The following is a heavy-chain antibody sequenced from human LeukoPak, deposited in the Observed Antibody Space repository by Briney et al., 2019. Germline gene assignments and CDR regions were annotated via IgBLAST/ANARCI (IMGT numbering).Heavy chain of an antibody. CDR3: AADAYYYDSSGYYLDY. D-gene: IGHD3-22*01. CDR2: IVVGSGNT. CDR1: GFTFTSSA. Sequence: SVKVSCKASGFTFTSSAMQWVRQTRGQRLEWIGWIVVGSGNTNYAQKFQERVTITRDMSTSTAYMELSSLRSDDTAVYYCAADAYYYDSSGYYLDYWSQGTLVTVSS. J-gene: IGHJ4*02. V-gene: IGHV1-58*02.